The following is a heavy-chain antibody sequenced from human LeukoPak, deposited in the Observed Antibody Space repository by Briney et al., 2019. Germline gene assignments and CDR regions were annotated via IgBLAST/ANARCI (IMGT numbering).Heavy chain of an antibody. CDR3: ARGPSIAAAGKEVDY. Sequence: GGSLRLSCAASGFTFSSYSMNWVRQAPGKGLEWVSSISSSSSYIYYADSVKGRFTISRDNAKNSLYLQMNSLRAEDTAVYYCARGPSIAAAGKEVDYWGQGTLVTVSS. V-gene: IGHV3-21*01. CDR1: GFTFSSYS. CDR2: ISSSSSYI. J-gene: IGHJ4*02. D-gene: IGHD6-13*01.